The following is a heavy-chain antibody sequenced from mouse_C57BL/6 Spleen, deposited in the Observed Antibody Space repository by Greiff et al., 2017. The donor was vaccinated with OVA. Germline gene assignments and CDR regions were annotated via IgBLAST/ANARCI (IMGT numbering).Heavy chain of an antibody. D-gene: IGHD3-2*02. CDR3: TKDSSGVDY. CDR1: GFTFSNYW. J-gene: IGHJ2*01. CDR2: IRLKSDNYAT. V-gene: IGHV6-3*01. Sequence: DVKLVESGGGLVQPGGSMKLSCVASGFTFSNYWMNWVRQSPEKGLEWVAQIRLKSDNYATHYAESVKGRFTISRDDSKSSVYLQMNNLRAEDTGIYYCTKDSSGVDYWGQGTTLTVSS.